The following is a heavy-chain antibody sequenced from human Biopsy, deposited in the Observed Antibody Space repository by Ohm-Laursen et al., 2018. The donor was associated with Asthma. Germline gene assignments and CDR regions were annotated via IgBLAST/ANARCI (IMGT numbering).Heavy chain of an antibody. D-gene: IGHD3-3*01. CDR2: ISNNGGRT. CDR3: AKWDTYYDFWSGYYTRYNYYYYGMDV. Sequence: SLRLSCAASGFTFSSYDMHWVRQAPGKGLEYVSGISNNGGRTNYGDSVKGRFTIPRDNSKSTLYLQMSSLRGEDTAVYYCAKWDTYYDFWSGYYTRYNYYYYGMDVWGQGTTVTVSS. V-gene: IGHV3-64D*08. J-gene: IGHJ6*02. CDR1: GFTFSSYD.